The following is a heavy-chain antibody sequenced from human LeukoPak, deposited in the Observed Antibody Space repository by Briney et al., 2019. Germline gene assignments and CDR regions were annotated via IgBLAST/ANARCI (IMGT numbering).Heavy chain of an antibody. V-gene: IGHV3-13*01. Sequence: GGSLRLSCAASGFTFSSSDMHWVRQPTGKGLEWVSAIGTIGDTYYPGSVKGRFTISRDNSKNTLVLQMNSLRSEDTAVYFCARDNRDWAFDYWGQGTLVTVSS. CDR1: GFTFSSSD. CDR3: ARDNRDWAFDY. J-gene: IGHJ4*02. CDR2: IGTIGDT. D-gene: IGHD2-21*02.